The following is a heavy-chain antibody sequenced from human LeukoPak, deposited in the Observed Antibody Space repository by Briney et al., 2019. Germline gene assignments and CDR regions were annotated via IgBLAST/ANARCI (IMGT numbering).Heavy chain of an antibody. V-gene: IGHV1-2*02. CDR3: ARWGPRHWNMGVGAFDI. Sequence: GASVTVSCKASGYTFTGYYMHLVRQGPGQGLELKGWINPKSGGTNYAQKFQGRVTMTRDTSISTAYMELSRLRTDDTAVYYCARWGPRHWNMGVGAFDIWGQGTMVTVSS. CDR1: GYTFTGYY. CDR2: INPKSGGT. J-gene: IGHJ3*02. D-gene: IGHD1/OR15-1a*01.